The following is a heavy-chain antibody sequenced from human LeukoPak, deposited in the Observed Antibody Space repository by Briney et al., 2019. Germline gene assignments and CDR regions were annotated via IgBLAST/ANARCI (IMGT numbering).Heavy chain of an antibody. D-gene: IGHD5-18*01. CDR2: IWYDGSNI. Sequence: PGTSLRLSCAASGLSFSSHGMHWVRQAPGKGLEWVAVIWYDGSNIYYADSVKGRFTISRDNSKNTLYLQMNSLRAEDTAVYYCARAGTSGYSLGHDYWGQGTLVTVSS. V-gene: IGHV3-33*01. J-gene: IGHJ4*02. CDR3: ARAGTSGYSLGHDY. CDR1: GLSFSSHG.